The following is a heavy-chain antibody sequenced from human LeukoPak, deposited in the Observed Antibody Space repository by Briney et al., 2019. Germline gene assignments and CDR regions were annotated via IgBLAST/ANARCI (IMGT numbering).Heavy chain of an antibody. CDR3: ARANKRGCYSDCWFDP. CDR2: IKQDGSEQ. Sequence: GGSLRLSCAASGFTFTTYWMGWVRQAPGKGLEWVANIKQDGSEQYYVDSVKGRFTISRDNAKNSLSLQMNSLRAEDTAVYYCARANKRGCYSDCWFDPWGQGTLVTVSS. V-gene: IGHV3-7*03. D-gene: IGHD2-15*01. CDR1: GFTFTTYW. J-gene: IGHJ5*02.